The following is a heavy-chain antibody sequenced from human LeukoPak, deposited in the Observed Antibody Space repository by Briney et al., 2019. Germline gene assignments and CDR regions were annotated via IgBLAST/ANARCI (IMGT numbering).Heavy chain of an antibody. CDR3: ARIEGLSNMGGWFDP. D-gene: IGHD2/OR15-2a*01. CDR2: TYYRSKWYT. V-gene: IGHV6-1*01. Sequence: SQTLSLTCAISGDSVSRKSAAWNWIRQSPSRGLEWLGRTYYRSKWYTDYAEFVKSRIAINPDTSKNQFFLQLNSVTPKDTAVYYCARIEGLSNMGGWFDPWGQGTLVTVSS. CDR1: GDSVSRKSAA. J-gene: IGHJ5*02.